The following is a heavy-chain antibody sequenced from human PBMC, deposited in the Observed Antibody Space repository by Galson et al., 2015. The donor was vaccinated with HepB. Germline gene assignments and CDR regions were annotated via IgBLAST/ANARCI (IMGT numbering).Heavy chain of an antibody. CDR3: ARGATTVTTFV. Sequence: SLRLSCAASGFTFSSYSMNWVRQAPGKGLEWVSSISSSSSYIYYADSVKGRFTISRDNAKNSLYLQMNSLRAEDTAVYYCARGATTVTTFVWGQGTLVTVSS. CDR2: ISSSSSYI. V-gene: IGHV3-21*01. J-gene: IGHJ4*02. CDR1: GFTFSSYS. D-gene: IGHD4-17*01.